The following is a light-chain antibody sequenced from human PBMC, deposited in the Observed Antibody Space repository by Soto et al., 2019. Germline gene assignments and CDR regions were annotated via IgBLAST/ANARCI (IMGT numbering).Light chain of an antibody. J-gene: IGLJ1*01. V-gene: IGLV1-47*01. CDR2: RNN. Sequence: QSVLTQPPSASGTPGQRVTISCSGSSSNIGSNYVYWFQQLPGTAPKLLIYRNNQRPSGVPDRFSGSKSGTSASLAISGLRSEDEADYYCYSYAGSHNVFGTGTKLTVL. CDR3: YSYAGSHNV. CDR1: SSNIGSNY.